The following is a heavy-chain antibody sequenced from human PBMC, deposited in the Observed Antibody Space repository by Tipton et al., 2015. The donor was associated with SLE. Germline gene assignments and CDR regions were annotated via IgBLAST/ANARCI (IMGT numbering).Heavy chain of an antibody. Sequence: TLSLTCTVSGASVSSGSYYWGWIRQPPGKGLEWIGSIYYSGSTYYNPSLKSRVTISVDTSKNQFSLKLSSVTAADTAVYYCARDVLDFYDSSVYLATYYYGMDVWGKGTTVAVSS. CDR2: IYYSGST. V-gene: IGHV4-39*07. CDR1: GASVSSGSYY. CDR3: ARDVLDFYDSSVYLATYYYGMDV. J-gene: IGHJ6*04. D-gene: IGHD3-22*01.